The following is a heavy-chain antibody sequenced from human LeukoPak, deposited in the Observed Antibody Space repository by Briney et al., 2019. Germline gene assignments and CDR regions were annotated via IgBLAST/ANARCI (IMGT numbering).Heavy chain of an antibody. Sequence: SETLSLTCTVSGGSISSYYWSWIRQPPGKGLEWIGYIYYSGSTNYNPSLKSRVTISVDTSKNQFSLKLSSVTAADTAVYYCASSGPSVYYYYYMDVWGKGTTVTVSS. CDR3: ASSGPSVYYYYYMDV. V-gene: IGHV4-59*01. CDR1: GGSISSYY. J-gene: IGHJ6*03. D-gene: IGHD1-26*01. CDR2: IYYSGST.